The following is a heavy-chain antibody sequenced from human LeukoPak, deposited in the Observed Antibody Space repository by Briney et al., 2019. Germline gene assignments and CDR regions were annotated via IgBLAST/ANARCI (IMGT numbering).Heavy chain of an antibody. CDR2: MNPNSGNT. CDR3: ARGPSLGYCSSTSCYVNY. CDR1: GYTFTSYD. V-gene: IGHV1-8*01. J-gene: IGHJ4*02. Sequence: GASVKVSCKASGYTFTSYDINWVRQAPGQGLEWMGWMNPNSGNTGYAQKFQGRVTMTRNTSISTAYMELSSLRSEDTAVYYCARGPSLGYCSSTSCYVNYWGQGTLVTVSS. D-gene: IGHD2-2*01.